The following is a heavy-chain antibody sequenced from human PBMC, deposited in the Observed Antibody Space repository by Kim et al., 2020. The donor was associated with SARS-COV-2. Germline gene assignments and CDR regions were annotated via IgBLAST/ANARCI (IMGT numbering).Heavy chain of an antibody. D-gene: IGHD1-26*01. J-gene: IGHJ6*01. CDR3: ASSVGGSSNYYYYCMDV. CDR2: IYYSGST. CDR1: GGSITSSGYY. V-gene: IGHV4-39*01. Sequence: SETLSLTCNVSGGSITSSGYYWGWIRQSPGKGLEWIGSIYYSGSTYYNPSLRSRVTISVDTSKNQFSLKLSSVTAADTAVYYCASSVGGSSNYYYYCMDV.